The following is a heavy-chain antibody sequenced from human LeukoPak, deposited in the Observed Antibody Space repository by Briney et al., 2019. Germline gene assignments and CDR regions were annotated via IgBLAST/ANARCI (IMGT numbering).Heavy chain of an antibody. Sequence: KPSETLSLTCTVSGGSISSYYWSWIRQPPGKGLEWIGYIYYSGSTNYNPSLKSRVTISVDTSKNQSSLKLSSVTAADTAVYYCARALTEKYYYDSSGYFNWFDPWGQGTLVTVSS. J-gene: IGHJ5*02. D-gene: IGHD3-22*01. CDR3: ARALTEKYYYDSSGYFNWFDP. CDR1: GGSISSYY. CDR2: IYYSGST. V-gene: IGHV4-59*01.